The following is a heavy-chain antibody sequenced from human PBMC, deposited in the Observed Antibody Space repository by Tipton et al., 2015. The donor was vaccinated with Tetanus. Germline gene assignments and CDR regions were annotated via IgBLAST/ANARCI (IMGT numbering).Heavy chain of an antibody. CDR2: IYYSGST. Sequence: TLSLTCTASGGSISSGGYYWSWIRQHPGKGLEWIGDIYYSGSTYYNLSLKSRVTISVDTSKNQFSLKLNSVTAADTAVYYCARDQARGARGWNYFDYWGQGTLVTVSS. CDR3: ARDQARGARGWNYFDY. V-gene: IGHV4-31*03. CDR1: GGSISSGGYY. J-gene: IGHJ4*02. D-gene: IGHD1-26*01.